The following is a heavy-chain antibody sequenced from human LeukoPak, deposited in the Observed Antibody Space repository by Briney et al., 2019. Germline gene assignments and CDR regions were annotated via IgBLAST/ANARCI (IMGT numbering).Heavy chain of an antibody. Sequence: SETLSLTCTVSGGSISSGSYYWSWIRQPAGKGLEWIGRIYTSGSTNYNPSLKSRVTISVDTSKNQFSLKLSSVTAADTAVYYCARNGITEATRTYYFDYWGQGTLVTVSS. CDR1: GGSISSGSYY. V-gene: IGHV4-61*02. D-gene: IGHD4-23*01. CDR3: ARNGITEATRTYYFDY. CDR2: IYTSGST. J-gene: IGHJ4*02.